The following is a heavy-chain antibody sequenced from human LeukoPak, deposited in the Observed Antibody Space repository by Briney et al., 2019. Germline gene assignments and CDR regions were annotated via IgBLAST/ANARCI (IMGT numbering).Heavy chain of an antibody. J-gene: IGHJ4*02. CDR2: ISAYNGNT. CDR3: ARPSLYYDSSGYPEYYFDY. Sequence: ASVKLSCKASGYTFTSYGISWVRQAPGQRLEWRGWISAYNGNTNYAQKLQGRVTMTTDTSTSPAYMELRSLRSDDTAVYYCARPSLYYDSSGYPEYYFDYWGQGTLVTVSS. CDR1: GYTFTSYG. V-gene: IGHV1-18*01. D-gene: IGHD3-22*01.